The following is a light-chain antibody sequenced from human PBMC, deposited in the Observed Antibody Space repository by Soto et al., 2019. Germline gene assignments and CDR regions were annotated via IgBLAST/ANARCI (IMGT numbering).Light chain of an antibody. CDR3: QQYNNWPPRYT. Sequence: EFVLTQPPATLFGFPGERPPFSGRAGRGVSTNLPWYQQKPGQAPRLLIYGASTRATGIPARFSGSGSGTEFTLTISSLQSEDFAVYYCQQYNNWPPRYTFGQGTKLEIK. CDR1: RGVSTN. CDR2: GAS. J-gene: IGKJ2*01. V-gene: IGKV3-15*01.